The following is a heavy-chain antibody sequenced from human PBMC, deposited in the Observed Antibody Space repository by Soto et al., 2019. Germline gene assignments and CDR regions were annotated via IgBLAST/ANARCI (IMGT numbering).Heavy chain of an antibody. CDR2: ISGSGGST. D-gene: IGHD3-10*01. J-gene: IGHJ4*02. Sequence: GGSLRLSCAASGFTFRSYAMSWVRQAPGKGLKWVSAISGSGGSTYYADSVKGRFTISRDNSKNKLYLKMNSLRAEETVLYYWANASNIRVSRGVDVYWGQGT. CDR3: ANASNIRVSRGVDVY. CDR1: GFTFRSYA. V-gene: IGHV3-23*01.